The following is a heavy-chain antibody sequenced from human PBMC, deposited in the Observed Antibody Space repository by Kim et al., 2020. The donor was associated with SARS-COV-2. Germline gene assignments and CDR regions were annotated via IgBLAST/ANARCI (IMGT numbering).Heavy chain of an antibody. J-gene: IGHJ4*02. CDR3: ATQLNGLGHY. D-gene: IGHD2-2*01. CDR2: VYNGGST. V-gene: IGHV3-66*01. CDR1: GLTVSSNY. Sequence: GGSLRLSCAASGLTVSSNYMSWVRQAPGRGLEWISVVYNGGSTYYVDSVRGRFTISRDNSKNMVYLQMNSLRAEDTAVYYCATQLNGLGHYWGQGTLVPV.